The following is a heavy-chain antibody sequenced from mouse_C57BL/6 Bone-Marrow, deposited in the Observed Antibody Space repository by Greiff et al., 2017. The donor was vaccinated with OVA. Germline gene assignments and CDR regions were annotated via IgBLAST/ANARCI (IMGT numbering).Heavy chain of an antibody. Sequence: QVQLQQSGAELAKPGASVKLSCKASGYTFTSYWMHWVKQRPGQGLEWIGYINPSSGYSKSNQKFKDKATLTADKSSSKAYMQRSSLTYEDSAVYYCAREGDYGNYDYYAMDYWGQGTSVTVSS. V-gene: IGHV1-7*01. D-gene: IGHD2-1*01. CDR3: AREGDYGNYDYYAMDY. J-gene: IGHJ4*01. CDR1: GYTFTSYW. CDR2: INPSSGYS.